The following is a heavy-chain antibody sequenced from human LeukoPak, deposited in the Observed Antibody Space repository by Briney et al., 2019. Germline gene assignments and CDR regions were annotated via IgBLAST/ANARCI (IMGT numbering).Heavy chain of an antibody. CDR1: GASFRGYY. CDR2: IDTSGDT. D-gene: IGHD2-15*01. CDR3: ARSISGGSHYYYYMDV. V-gene: IGHV4-4*07. J-gene: IGHJ6*03. Sequence: PSETLSLTCTVSGASFRGYYWSWIRQPPGKGLEWIGGIDTSGDTNYNASLKSRVTMSVDTSTNQFSLKQSSVIAADAAVYYCARSISGGSHYYYYMDVWGKGTTVSVSS.